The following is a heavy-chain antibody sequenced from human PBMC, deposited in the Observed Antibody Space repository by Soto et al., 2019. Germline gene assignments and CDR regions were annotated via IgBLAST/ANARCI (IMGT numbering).Heavy chain of an antibody. V-gene: IGHV4-34*01. J-gene: IGHJ6*02. CDR2: INNSGST. CDR1: GGSFSAYY. CDR3: ASSIIYYDGNCDYGMDL. D-gene: IGHD3-22*01. Sequence: SETLSLTCAVYGGSFSAYYWSWIRQPPGKGLEWIGEINNSGSTIYNPSLKSRVTVSVDTSKNHFSLKLSSVTAADTAVYYCASSIIYYDGNCDYGMDLSGQGTTVTVSS.